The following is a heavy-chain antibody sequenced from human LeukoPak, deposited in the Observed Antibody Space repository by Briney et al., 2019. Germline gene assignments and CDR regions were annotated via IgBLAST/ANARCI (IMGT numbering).Heavy chain of an antibody. J-gene: IGHJ6*02. Sequence: GGSLRLSCAASGFTFSSYAMSWVRQAPGRGLEWVSAISGSGGSTYYADSVKGRFTISRDNSKNTLYLQMNSLRAEDTAVFYCAKDNYYDSSGYYYYYYGVDVWGQGTTVTVSS. V-gene: IGHV3-23*01. CDR1: GFTFSSYA. CDR3: AKDNYYDSSGYYYYYYGVDV. CDR2: ISGSGGST. D-gene: IGHD3-22*01.